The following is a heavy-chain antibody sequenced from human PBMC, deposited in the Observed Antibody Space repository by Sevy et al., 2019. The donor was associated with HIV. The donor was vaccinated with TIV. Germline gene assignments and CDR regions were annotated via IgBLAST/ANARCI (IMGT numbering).Heavy chain of an antibody. J-gene: IGHJ4*02. CDR2: ISSSSSYI. V-gene: IGHV3-21*01. D-gene: IGHD3-22*01. CDR3: ARVEYYYDSSGYYDY. Sequence: GGSLRLSCAASGFTFGSYSMNWVRQAPGKGLEWVSSISSSSSYIYYADSVKGRFTISRDNAKNSLYLQMNSLRAEDTAVYYCARVEYYYDSSGYYDYWGQGTLVTVSS. CDR1: GFTFGSYS.